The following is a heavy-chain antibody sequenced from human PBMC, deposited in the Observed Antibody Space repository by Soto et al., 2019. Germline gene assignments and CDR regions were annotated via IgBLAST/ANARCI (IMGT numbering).Heavy chain of an antibody. CDR1: GFTFGDHA. D-gene: IGHD3-22*01. J-gene: IGHJ4*02. CDR3: TRDPRSYYYDSSGYWTSPYFDY. Sequence: PGGSLRLSCAASGFTFGDHAMSWFRQAPGKGLEWVGFIRSKAYGGTTEYAASVKGRFTISRDDSKSIAYLQMNSLKTEDTAVYYCTRDPRSYYYDSSGYWTSPYFDYWGQGTLVSVSP. V-gene: IGHV3-49*03. CDR2: IRSKAYGGTT.